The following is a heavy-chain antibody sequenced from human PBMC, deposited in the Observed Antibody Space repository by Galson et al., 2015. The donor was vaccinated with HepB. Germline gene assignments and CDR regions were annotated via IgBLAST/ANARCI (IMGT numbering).Heavy chain of an antibody. CDR2: ISGTTGFT. D-gene: IGHD3-16*01. CDR1: GFTFSDYY. V-gene: IGHV3-11*06. CDR3: VRWPDVWGGDSDY. J-gene: IGHJ4*02. Sequence: SLRLSCAASGFTFSDYYMSWIRQAPGKGPEWVSYISGTTGFTKYADSVKGRFTISRDNAKNSLYLQMNSLRAEDTAAYYCVRWPDVWGGDSDYWGQGTLVTVSS.